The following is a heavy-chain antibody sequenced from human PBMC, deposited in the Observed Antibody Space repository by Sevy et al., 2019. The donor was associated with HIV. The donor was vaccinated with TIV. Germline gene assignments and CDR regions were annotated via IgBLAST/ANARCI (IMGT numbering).Heavy chain of an antibody. CDR2: INHSGST. Sequence: SETLSLTCAVNGGSFSGYYWSWIRQPPGKGLEGIGEINHSGSTNYNPSLKSRVTISVDTSKNQFSLKLSSVTAADTAVYYCARYRVAGNFDYWGQGTLVTVSS. CDR3: ARYRVAGNFDY. J-gene: IGHJ4*02. V-gene: IGHV4-34*01. CDR1: GGSFSGYY. D-gene: IGHD6-19*01.